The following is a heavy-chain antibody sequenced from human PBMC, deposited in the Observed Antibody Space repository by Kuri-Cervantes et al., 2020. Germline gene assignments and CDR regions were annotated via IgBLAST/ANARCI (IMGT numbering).Heavy chain of an antibody. D-gene: IGHD6-6*01. Sequence: SVKVSCKASSYTFTSYGISWVRQAPGQGLEWMGGIIPIFGTANYAQKFQGRVTITADESTSTAYMELSSLRSEDTAVYYCAREDGSSSVAFDIWGQGTMVTVSS. CDR1: SYTFTSYG. CDR2: IIPIFGTA. V-gene: IGHV1-69*13. CDR3: AREDGSSSVAFDI. J-gene: IGHJ3*02.